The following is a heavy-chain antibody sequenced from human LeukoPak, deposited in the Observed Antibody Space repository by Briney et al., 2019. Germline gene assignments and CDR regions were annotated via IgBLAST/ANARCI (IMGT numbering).Heavy chain of an antibody. CDR1: GFTFSDYY. Sequence: KPGGSLRLSCAASGFTFSDYYMSWIRQAPGKGLEWVSYISSSGSTIYYADSVKGRFTISRDNAKNSLYLQMNSLRAEDAAVYYCARDSSDFWSGYEVYYYYYGMDVWGQGTTVTVSS. CDR3: ARDSSDFWSGYEVYYYYYGMDV. J-gene: IGHJ6*02. D-gene: IGHD3-3*01. CDR2: ISSSGSTI. V-gene: IGHV3-11*01.